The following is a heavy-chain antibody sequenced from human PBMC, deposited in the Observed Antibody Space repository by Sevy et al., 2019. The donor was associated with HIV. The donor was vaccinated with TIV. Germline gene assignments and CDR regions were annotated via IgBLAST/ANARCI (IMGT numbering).Heavy chain of an antibody. D-gene: IGHD1-1*01. CDR2: VSGSARTT. J-gene: IGHJ3*01. Sequence: GGSLRLSCAASGFTFRRYAMNWVRQAPGKGLQWVSAVSGSARTTYYADSVKGRFTVSRDNSRNILYLQMNNLRADDTAVYYCATEGLGYNNGRNDALNFWGQGTMVTVSS. CDR1: GFTFRRYA. CDR3: ATEGLGYNNGRNDALNF. V-gene: IGHV3-23*01.